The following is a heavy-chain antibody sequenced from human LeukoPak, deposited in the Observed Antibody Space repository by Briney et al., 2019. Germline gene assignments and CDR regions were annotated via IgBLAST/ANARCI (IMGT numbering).Heavy chain of an antibody. J-gene: IGHJ4*02. CDR2: ISSSSSYI. V-gene: IGHV3-21*01. D-gene: IGHD4-17*01. CDR1: GFTFSSYS. Sequence: GGSLRLSCAASGFTFSSYSMNWVRQAPGKGLEWVSSISSSSSYIYYADSVKGRFTISRDNAKNSLYLQMNSLRAEDTAMYYCARDETTVTPRLFGYWGQGTLVTVSS. CDR3: ARDETTVTPRLFGY.